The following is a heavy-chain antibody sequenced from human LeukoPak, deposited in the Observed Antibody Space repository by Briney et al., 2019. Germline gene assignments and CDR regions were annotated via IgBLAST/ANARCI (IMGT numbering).Heavy chain of an antibody. V-gene: IGHV3-30*02. D-gene: IGHD3-22*01. CDR1: GFTFSSYG. CDR2: ILYDGSK. CDR3: ARDSSGYIFDY. J-gene: IGHJ4*02. Sequence: GGSLRLSCAASGFTFSSYGMHWVRQAPGKGLEWVAFILYDGSKHYADSVKGRFTISRDNSNNTLCLQMNSLRTEDTAVYYCARDSSGYIFDYWGQGTLVTVSS.